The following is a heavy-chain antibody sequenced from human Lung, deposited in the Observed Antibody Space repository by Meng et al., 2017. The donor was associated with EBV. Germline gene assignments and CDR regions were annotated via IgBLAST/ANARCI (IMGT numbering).Heavy chain of an antibody. CDR3: ARVEVGITSGDY. CDR1: EYTASGYN. V-gene: IGHV1-2*02. J-gene: IGHJ4*02. Sequence: QAEVVLPGAGRKKAGPSETVSLKASEYTASGYNIHWGRQGPGQGLESMGVLSPNSGDTNNDKKFQGRGTMTRDTSISTAYLELSRLRSDDTAVYYCARVEVGITSGDYWGQGTLVTVSS. D-gene: IGHD1-26*01. CDR2: LSPNSGDT.